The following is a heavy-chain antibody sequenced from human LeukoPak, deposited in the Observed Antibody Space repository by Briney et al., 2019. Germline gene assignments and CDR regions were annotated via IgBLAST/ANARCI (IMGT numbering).Heavy chain of an antibody. D-gene: IGHD4-17*01. CDR2: IYYSGST. CDR1: GVSISSGGYY. J-gene: IGHJ4*02. CDR3: ARDHFGDYGFDY. Sequence: SETLSLTCTVSGVSISSGGYYWSWIRQHPGKGLEWIGCIYYSGSTYYNPSLKSRVTISVDTSKNQFSLKLSSVTAADTAVYYYARDHFGDYGFDYWGQGTLVTVSS. V-gene: IGHV4-31*03.